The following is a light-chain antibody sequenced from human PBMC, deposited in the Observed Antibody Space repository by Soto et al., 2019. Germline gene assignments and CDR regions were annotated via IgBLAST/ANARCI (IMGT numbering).Light chain of an antibody. CDR3: QQYVTSPWA. Sequence: EIVLTQSPGTLSLSPGERATLSCRASQSVSSSFLAWYQQKPGQAPRLLIYGASNRATGIPDRFSGSGSGTDFTLTISRLEPEDCAVYYCQQYVTSPWAFVQGTKVAIE. V-gene: IGKV3-20*01. CDR2: GAS. CDR1: QSVSSSF. J-gene: IGKJ1*01.